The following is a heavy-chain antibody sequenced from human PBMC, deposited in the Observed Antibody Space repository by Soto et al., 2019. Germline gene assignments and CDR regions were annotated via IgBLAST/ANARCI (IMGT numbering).Heavy chain of an antibody. Sequence: ASVKVSCKTSGFTFTSSAMQWVRQARGQRLEWIGWIVVGSGNTNYAQKFQERVTITRDMSTSTAYMELSSLRSEDTAVYYCAAPRGDFWSGYYYYYGMDVWGQGTTVTVSS. J-gene: IGHJ6*02. V-gene: IGHV1-58*02. CDR3: AAPRGDFWSGYYYYYGMDV. D-gene: IGHD3-3*01. CDR1: GFTFTSSA. CDR2: IVVGSGNT.